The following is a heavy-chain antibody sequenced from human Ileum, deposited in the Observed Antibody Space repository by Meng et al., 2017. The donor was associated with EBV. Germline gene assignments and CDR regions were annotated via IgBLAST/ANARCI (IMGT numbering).Heavy chain of an antibody. V-gene: IGHV4-4*02. Sequence: VQLPEPGPGLVNPSGTLSLTFAVSGGSISVINWWSVVLQSSEKWLELIGEMSDSGFTHYNPSLKSRVTISADKSNNQFSLKLTSVTSADTAVYFCAKNGEKYFEYWGQGTLVTVSS. CDR1: GGSISVINW. CDR3: AKNGEKYFEY. CDR2: MSDSGFT. J-gene: IGHJ4*02.